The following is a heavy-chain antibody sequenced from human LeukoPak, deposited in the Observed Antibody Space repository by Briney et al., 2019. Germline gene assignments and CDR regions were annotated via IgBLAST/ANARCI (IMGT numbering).Heavy chain of an antibody. V-gene: IGHV3-74*01. CDR1: GFTFSSYE. CDR2: IRSDGSDT. Sequence: GGSLRLSCAASGFTFSSYEMNWVRQAPGKGLVWVSRIRSDGSDTRYAESVKGRFTISRDNAKNTLYLQMNSLRAEDTAVYYCARDWFHAIDYWGQGTLVTVSS. D-gene: IGHD2/OR15-2a*01. CDR3: ARDWFHAIDY. J-gene: IGHJ4*02.